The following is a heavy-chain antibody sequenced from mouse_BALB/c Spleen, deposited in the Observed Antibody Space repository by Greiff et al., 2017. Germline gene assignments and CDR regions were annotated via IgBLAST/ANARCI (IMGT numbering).Heavy chain of an antibody. V-gene: IGHV3-2*02. Sequence: EVMLVESGPGLVKPSQSLSLTCTVTGYSITSDYAWNWIRQFPGNKLEWMGYISYSGSTSYNPSLKSRISITRDTSKNQFFLQLNSVTTEDTATYYCANSPYYYGRMDYWGQGTSVTVSS. J-gene: IGHJ4*01. CDR3: ANSPYYYGRMDY. D-gene: IGHD1-1*01. CDR1: GYSITSDYA. CDR2: ISYSGST.